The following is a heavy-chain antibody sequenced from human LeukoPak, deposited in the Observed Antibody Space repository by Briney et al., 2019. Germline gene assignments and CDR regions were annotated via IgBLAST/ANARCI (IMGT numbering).Heavy chain of an antibody. CDR2: IYFTGHT. J-gene: IGHJ5*02. D-gene: IGHD2-15*01. V-gene: IGHV4-39*01. Sequence: ETLSLTCPVSGGSISSSGYYWGWIRQPPGKGLEWFGSIYFTGHTYYNPSLKSRVTLSVDTSKNQFSLKLTSVTAADTAVYYCARTLTRSCSGATCYFTWFDPWGQGALVTVSS. CDR3: ARTLTRSCSGATCYFTWFDP. CDR1: GGSISSSGYY.